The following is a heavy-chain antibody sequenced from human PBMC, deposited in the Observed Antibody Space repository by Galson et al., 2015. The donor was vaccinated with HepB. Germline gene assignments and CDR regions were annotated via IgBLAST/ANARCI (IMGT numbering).Heavy chain of an antibody. V-gene: IGHV3-48*01. CDR1: GFIFSSHS. CDR2: INSRSDNI. J-gene: IGHJ4*02. D-gene: IGHD1-26*01. Sequence: SLRLSCAGSGFIFSSHSMNWVRQAPGKGLEWVSYINSRSDNIHYADSVKGRFTISRDNAKKSLFLQMNSLRLEDTAVYYCGRDGWELDPFDYWGQGPLVTVSP. CDR3: GRDGWELDPFDY.